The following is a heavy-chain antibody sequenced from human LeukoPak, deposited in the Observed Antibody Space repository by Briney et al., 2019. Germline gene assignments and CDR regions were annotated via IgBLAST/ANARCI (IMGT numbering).Heavy chain of an antibody. CDR1: GFTFDDYA. Sequence: GGPLRLSCAASGFTFDDYAMHWVRQAPGKGLEWVSGISWNSGSIGYADSVKGRFTISRDNAKNTLYLQMNSLRAEDTAVYYCVCRFADYWGQGTLVTVSS. CDR3: VCRFADY. J-gene: IGHJ4*02. D-gene: IGHD3-3*01. V-gene: IGHV3-9*01. CDR2: ISWNSGSI.